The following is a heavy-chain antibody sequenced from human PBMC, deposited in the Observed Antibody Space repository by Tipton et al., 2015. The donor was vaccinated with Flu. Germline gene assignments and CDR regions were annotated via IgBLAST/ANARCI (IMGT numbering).Heavy chain of an antibody. Sequence: TLSLTCNVSGGSINRYYWSWIRQSVGKGPEWIGRTHTNGNTNYNSSFGSRLTMSVDTSKSQFSMTLTSVTVADTAVYYCASDNFYDSSGYFAFWGQGILVTVSS. V-gene: IGHV4-4*07. D-gene: IGHD3-22*01. CDR3: ASDNFYDSSGYFAF. CDR2: THTNGNT. CDR1: GGSINRYY. J-gene: IGHJ4*02.